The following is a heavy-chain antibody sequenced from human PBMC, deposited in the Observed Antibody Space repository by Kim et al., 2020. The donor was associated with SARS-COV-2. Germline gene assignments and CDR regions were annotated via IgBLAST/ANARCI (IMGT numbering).Heavy chain of an antibody. CDR2: IYYSGST. CDR3: ASWYYDILTGYLGSDY. D-gene: IGHD3-9*01. Sequence: SETLSLTCTVSGGSISSSSYYWGWIRQPPGKGLEWIGSIYYSGSTYYNPSLKSRVTISVDTSKNQFSLKLSSVTAADTAVYYCASWYYDILTGYLGSDYWGQGTLVTVSS. J-gene: IGHJ4*02. V-gene: IGHV4-39*07. CDR1: GGSISSSSYY.